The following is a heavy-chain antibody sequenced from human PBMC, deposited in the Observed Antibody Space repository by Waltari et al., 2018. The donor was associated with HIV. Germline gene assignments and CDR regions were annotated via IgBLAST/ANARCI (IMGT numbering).Heavy chain of an antibody. J-gene: IGHJ6*02. CDR3: ARDHRGNKLLYGMDV. V-gene: IGHV1-69*01. CDR1: GGTFSSYA. CDR2: NIPDFGTA. Sequence: QVQLVQSGAEVKKPGSSVRVSCKVSGGTFSSYAINWVRQAPRQGLEWMGGNIPDFGTANNAERVQGRVRITADEYTSTAYMDLSSLRSEDTAVYFCARDHRGNKLLYGMDVWGQGTTVTV.